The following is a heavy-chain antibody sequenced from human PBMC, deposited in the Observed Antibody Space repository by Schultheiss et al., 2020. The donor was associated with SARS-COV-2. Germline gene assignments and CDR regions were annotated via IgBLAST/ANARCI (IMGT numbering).Heavy chain of an antibody. D-gene: IGHD3-10*01. CDR2: INHSGST. J-gene: IGHJ4*02. V-gene: IGHV4-34*01. CDR1: GGSFSGYY. CDR3: ARSGYYGSGSYSHY. Sequence: SQTLSLTCAVYGGSFSGYYWSWIRQPPGKGLEWIGEINHSGSTNYNPSLKSRVTISVDTSKNQFSLKLSSVTAADTAVYYCARSGYYGSGSYSHYWGQGTLVTSPQ.